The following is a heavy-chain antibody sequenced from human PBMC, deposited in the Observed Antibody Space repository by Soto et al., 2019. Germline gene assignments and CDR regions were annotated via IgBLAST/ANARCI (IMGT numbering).Heavy chain of an antibody. J-gene: IGHJ6*02. CDR2: IDPSDSYT. V-gene: IGHV5-10-1*01. Sequence: GESLKISCNGSGYSFTSYWISWVRQMPGKGLEWMGRIDPSDSYTNYSPSFQGHVTISADKSISTAYLQWSSLKASDTAMYYCASIAAASTGYYYYGMDVWGQGTTVTVSS. D-gene: IGHD6-13*01. CDR1: GYSFTSYW. CDR3: ASIAAASTGYYYYGMDV.